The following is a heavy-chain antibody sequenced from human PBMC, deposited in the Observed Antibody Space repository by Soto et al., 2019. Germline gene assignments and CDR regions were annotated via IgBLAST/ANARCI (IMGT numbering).Heavy chain of an antibody. CDR2: ISGSGSGT. Sequence: GGSLRLSCVASGFTFSTYAMTWVRQAPGKGLEWVSAISGSGSGTNYADSVKGRFTISRDNSKNILYLQMNSLRAEDTAVYYCAKDAGDYESSGHYYFDYWGQGTVVTVSS. V-gene: IGHV3-23*01. CDR3: AKDAGDYESSGHYYFDY. CDR1: GFTFSTYA. J-gene: IGHJ4*02. D-gene: IGHD3-22*01.